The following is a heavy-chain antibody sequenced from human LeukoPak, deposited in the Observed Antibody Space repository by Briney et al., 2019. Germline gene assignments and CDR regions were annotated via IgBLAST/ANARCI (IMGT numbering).Heavy chain of an antibody. CDR2: ISAYNGNT. CDR3: ARVYFQETTTMVRGVIQTGDY. CDR1: GYTFTSYG. D-gene: IGHD3-10*01. J-gene: IGHJ4*02. Sequence: GASVKVSCKASGYTFTSYGISWVRQAPGQGLEWMGWISAYNGNTNYAQKLQGRVTMTTDTSTSTAYMELRSLRSDDTAVYYCARVYFQETTTMVRGVIQTGDYWGQGTLVTVSS. V-gene: IGHV1-18*01.